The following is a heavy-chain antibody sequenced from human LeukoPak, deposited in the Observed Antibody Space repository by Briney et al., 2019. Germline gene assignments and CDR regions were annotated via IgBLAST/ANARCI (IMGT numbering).Heavy chain of an antibody. V-gene: IGHV3-21*01. CDR2: ISSSSTYI. J-gene: IGHJ3*02. D-gene: IGHD1-26*01. CDR1: GFTFSSYS. Sequence: GGSLRLSCAASGFTFSSYSMNWVRQAPGKGLEWVSSISSSSTYIYYADSVKGRFTISRDNAKNSLYLQMNSLRAEDTAVYYCARVGGGATGDAFDIWGQGTMVTVSS. CDR3: ARVGGGATGDAFDI.